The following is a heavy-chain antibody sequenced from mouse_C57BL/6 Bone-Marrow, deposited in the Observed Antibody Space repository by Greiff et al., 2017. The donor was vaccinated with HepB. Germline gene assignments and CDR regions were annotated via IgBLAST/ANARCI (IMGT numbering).Heavy chain of an antibody. CDR1: GYTFTSYW. Sequence: VQLQQSGTVLARPGASVKMSCKTSGYTFTSYWMHWVKQRPGQGLEWIGAIYPGNSDTSYNQKFKGKAKLTAVTSASTAYMELSSLTNEDSAVYYCTYYDYDGWYFDVWGTGTTVTVSS. V-gene: IGHV1-5*01. CDR3: TYYDYDGWYFDV. J-gene: IGHJ1*03. CDR2: IYPGNSDT. D-gene: IGHD2-4*01.